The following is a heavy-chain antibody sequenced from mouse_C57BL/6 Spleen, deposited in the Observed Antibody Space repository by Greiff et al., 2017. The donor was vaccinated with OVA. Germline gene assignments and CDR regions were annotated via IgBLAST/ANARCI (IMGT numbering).Heavy chain of an antibody. CDR3: ATTKADDGYAAY. Sequence: VQLQQPGAELVRPGTSVKLSCKASGYTFTSYWMHWVKQRPGQGLEWIGVIDPSDSYTNYNQKFKGKATLTVDTSSSTAYMQLSSLTSEDSAVYYCATTKADDGYAAYWGQGTLVTVSA. CDR1: GYTFTSYW. V-gene: IGHV1-59*01. J-gene: IGHJ3*01. D-gene: IGHD2-3*01. CDR2: IDPSDSYT.